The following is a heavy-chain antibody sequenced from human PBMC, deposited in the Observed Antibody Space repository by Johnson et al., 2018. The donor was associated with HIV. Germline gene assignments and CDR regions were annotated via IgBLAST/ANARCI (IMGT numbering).Heavy chain of an antibody. V-gene: IGHV3-13*01. D-gene: IGHD5-18*01. J-gene: IGHJ3*02. Sequence: VQLVESGGGLIQPGGSLRLSCAASGFTVSSNYMSWVRQAPGKGLEWVSAIGTAGDTDYPGPVKGRFTISSEKAKNSLYFQIKRLRAEDTAVYYCARAYVVDTAMVTIAVAGSAFDSWGQGTMVTVSS. CDR1: GFTVSSNY. CDR3: ARAYVVDTAMVTIAVAGSAFDS. CDR2: IGTAGDT.